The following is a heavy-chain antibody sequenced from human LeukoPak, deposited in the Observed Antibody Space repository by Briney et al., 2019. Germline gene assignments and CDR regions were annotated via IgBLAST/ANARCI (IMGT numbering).Heavy chain of an antibody. Sequence: PGGSMRLFWAASGFTFDDYAMHWVRQAPGKGLEWVSGIRWNSGSIGYADSVKGRFTIYRDNAKNSLYLQMNSLRAEDTALYYCAKDQYCSGGSCYSGLDYWGQGTLVTVSS. J-gene: IGHJ4*02. D-gene: IGHD2-15*01. CDR1: GFTFDDYA. CDR3: AKDQYCSGGSCYSGLDY. CDR2: IRWNSGSI. V-gene: IGHV3-9*01.